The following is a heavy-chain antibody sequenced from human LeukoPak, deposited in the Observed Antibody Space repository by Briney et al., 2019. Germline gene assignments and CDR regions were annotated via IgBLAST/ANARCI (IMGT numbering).Heavy chain of an antibody. CDR2: IYYSGST. J-gene: IGHJ6*03. Sequence: SETLSLTCTASGGSISSYYWSWIRQPPGKGLEWIGYIYYSGSTNYNPSLKSRVTISVDTSKNQFSLKLSSVTAADTAVYYCARVAYSSSYYYYYMDVWGKGTTVTVSS. D-gene: IGHD6-6*01. V-gene: IGHV4-59*01. CDR1: GGSISSYY. CDR3: ARVAYSSSYYYYYMDV.